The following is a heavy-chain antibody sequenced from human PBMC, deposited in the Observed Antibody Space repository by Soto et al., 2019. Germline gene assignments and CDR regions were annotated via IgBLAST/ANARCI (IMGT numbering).Heavy chain of an antibody. CDR3: ARSGGGRLHLGELSL. J-gene: IGHJ4*02. CDR2: IYYSGST. Sequence: SETLSLTCTVSGGSTSSYYWSWIRQPPGKGLEWIGYIYYSGSTNYNPSLKSRVTISVDTSNNQFSLKLSSVTAADTAVYYCARSGGGRLHLGELSLWGQGTMVTVSS. D-gene: IGHD3-16*02. CDR1: GGSTSSYY. V-gene: IGHV4-59*01.